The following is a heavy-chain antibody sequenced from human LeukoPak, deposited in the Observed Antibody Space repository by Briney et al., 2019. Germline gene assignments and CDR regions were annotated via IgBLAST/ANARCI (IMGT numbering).Heavy chain of an antibody. CDR2: IKQDGSEK. CDR1: GFTFSNSW. V-gene: IGHV3-7*04. CDR3: TKDFDWLSGDRFDY. J-gene: IGHJ4*02. D-gene: IGHD3-9*01. Sequence: GGSLRLSCSASGFTFSNSWMSWVRQAPGKGLEWVANIKQDGSEKFYVDSVKGRFTISRDNAKNSLDLQMNSLRAEDTAVYYCTKDFDWLSGDRFDYWGQGTLVTVSS.